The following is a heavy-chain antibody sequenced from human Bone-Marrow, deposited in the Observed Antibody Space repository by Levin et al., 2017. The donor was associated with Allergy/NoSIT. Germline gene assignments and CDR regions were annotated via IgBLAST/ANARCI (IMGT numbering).Heavy chain of an antibody. V-gene: IGHV3-30*04. D-gene: IGHD2-15*01. CDR1: GFTYINFA. Sequence: GGSLRLSCVASGFTYINFALHWVRQAPGKGLEWVATTSYDGTTTNYGDSVKGRFTVSRDNSKNTLFLQMNSLRVEDTAVYYCAREGGGCSGDSCSLNGMDVWGQGTTVIVSS. CDR2: TSYDGTTT. CDR3: AREGGGCSGDSCSLNGMDV. J-gene: IGHJ6*02.